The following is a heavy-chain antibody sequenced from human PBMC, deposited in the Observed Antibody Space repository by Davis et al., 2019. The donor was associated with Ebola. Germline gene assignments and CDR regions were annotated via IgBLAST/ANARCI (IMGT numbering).Heavy chain of an antibody. Sequence: GGSLRLSCAASGFTFSSYAMSWVRQAPGKGLAWVSAISGSGGSTYYADSVKGRFTISRDNSKNTLYLQMNSLRAEDTAVYYCAKAPVEILVVVVALDYWGQGTLVTVSS. V-gene: IGHV3-23*01. D-gene: IGHD2-15*01. J-gene: IGHJ4*02. CDR3: AKAPVEILVVVVALDY. CDR2: ISGSGGST. CDR1: GFTFSSYA.